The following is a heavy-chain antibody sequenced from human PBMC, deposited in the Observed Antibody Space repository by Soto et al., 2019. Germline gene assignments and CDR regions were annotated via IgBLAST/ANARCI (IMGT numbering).Heavy chain of an antibody. CDR3: ARMVPRYDFWSGVLNDY. CDR2: IRETGNT. J-gene: IGHJ4*02. CDR1: GFTFSNYA. Sequence: PGGSLRLSCAASGFTFSNYAMSWIRQAPGKGLEWVSTIRETGNTYYADSVRGRFATSRDNSENTLYLQMSSLRAEDTAVYYCARMVPRYDFWSGVLNDYWGQGTLVTVSS. D-gene: IGHD3-3*01. V-gene: IGHV3-23*01.